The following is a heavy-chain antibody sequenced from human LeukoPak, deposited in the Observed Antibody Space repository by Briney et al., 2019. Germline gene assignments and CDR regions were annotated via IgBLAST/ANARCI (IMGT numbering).Heavy chain of an antibody. V-gene: IGHV4-59*01. Sequence: PSETLSLTCTVSGGSISSYYWSWIRQPPGKGLEWIGYIYYSGSTNYNPSLKSRVTISVDTSKNQFSLKLSSVTAADTAVYYCARVTWYYYDSSGPYYFDYWGQGTLVTVSS. CDR2: IYYSGST. J-gene: IGHJ4*02. CDR1: GGSISSYY. D-gene: IGHD3-22*01. CDR3: ARVTWYYYDSSGPYYFDY.